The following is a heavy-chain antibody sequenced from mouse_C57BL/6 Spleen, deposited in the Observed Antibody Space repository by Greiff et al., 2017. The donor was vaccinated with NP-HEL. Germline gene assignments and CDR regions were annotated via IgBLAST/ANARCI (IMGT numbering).Heavy chain of an antibody. V-gene: IGHV1-52*01. J-gene: IGHJ3*01. Sequence: VQLQQPGAELVRPGSSVKLSCKASGYTFTSYWMHWVKQRPMQGLEWIGNIDPYDSETHYNQKFKDKATLTVDKSSSTAYMQLSSLTSEDSAVYYCARGTWSSAWFAFWGQGTLVTVSA. CDR1: GYTFTSYW. CDR2: IDPYDSET. CDR3: ARGTWSSAWFAF.